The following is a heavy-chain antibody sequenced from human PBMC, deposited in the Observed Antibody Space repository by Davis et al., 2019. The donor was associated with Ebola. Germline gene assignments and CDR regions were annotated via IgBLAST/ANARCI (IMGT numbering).Heavy chain of an antibody. CDR3: AREAEDYYGVDV. J-gene: IGHJ6*02. CDR1: GVSISGNNW. Sequence: MPSETLSLTCAVSGVSISGNNWWSWVRQSPGKGLEWIGELHHSGKTTYNPSLKSRVTISVDKSKNPFSLKLTSVPAADTAVYYCAREAEDYYGVDVWGQGTTVTVSS. V-gene: IGHV4-4*02. CDR2: LHHSGKT.